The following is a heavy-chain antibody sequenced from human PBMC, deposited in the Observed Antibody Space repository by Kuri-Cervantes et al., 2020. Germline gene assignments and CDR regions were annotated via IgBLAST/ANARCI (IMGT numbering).Heavy chain of an antibody. CDR3: ARGVWQQPVLGALDV. D-gene: IGHD6-13*01. CDR2: INHSGST. J-gene: IGHJ3*01. Sequence: SETLSLTCAVYGGSFSGYYWSWIRQPPGKGLEWIGEINHSGSTNYNPSLKSRVTISVDTSKNQFSLKLSSVTAADTAVYYCARGVWQQPVLGALDVWGQGTMVTVSS. V-gene: IGHV4-34*01. CDR1: GGSFSGYY.